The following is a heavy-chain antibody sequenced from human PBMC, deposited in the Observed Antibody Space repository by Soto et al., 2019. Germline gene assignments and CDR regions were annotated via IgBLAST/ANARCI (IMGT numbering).Heavy chain of an antibody. J-gene: IGHJ4*02. CDR1: GFTFSSYA. V-gene: IGHV3-23*01. D-gene: IGHD1-26*01. Sequence: GGSLRLSCAASGFTFSSYAMSWVRQAPGKGLEWVSCISGSGTNTYYADSVRGRFTISSDNSKNTLYLQMNSLRVEDTAVYYCAKCSFGGSYCFPFDYWGQGTLVTVSS. CDR3: AKCSFGGSYCFPFDY. CDR2: ISGSGTNT.